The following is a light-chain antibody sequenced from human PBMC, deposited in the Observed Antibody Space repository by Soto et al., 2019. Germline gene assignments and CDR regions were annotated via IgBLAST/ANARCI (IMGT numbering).Light chain of an antibody. CDR1: SSDVGGYNY. Sequence: QSVLTQPASVSGSPGQSIAISCTGTSSDVGGYNYVSWYQQYPGKAHKLMIYHVSNRPSGVSNRFSGSKSGNSASLTISGLQAEDEADYYCSSYTSTSTYVFGTGTKVTVL. V-gene: IGLV2-14*01. J-gene: IGLJ1*01. CDR2: HVS. CDR3: SSYTSTSTYV.